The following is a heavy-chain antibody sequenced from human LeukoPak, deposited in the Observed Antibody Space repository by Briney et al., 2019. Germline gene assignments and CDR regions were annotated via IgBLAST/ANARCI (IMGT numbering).Heavy chain of an antibody. CDR3: ASSTVPTGYFDY. V-gene: IGHV4-59*08. Sequence: SETLSLTCTVSGGSISSYYWSWIRQPPGKGLEWIGYIYYSGSTNYNPSLKSRATISVDTSKNQFSLKLSSVTAADTAVYYCASSTVPTGYFDYWGQGTLVTVSS. CDR1: GGSISSYY. J-gene: IGHJ4*02. D-gene: IGHD4-17*01. CDR2: IYYSGST.